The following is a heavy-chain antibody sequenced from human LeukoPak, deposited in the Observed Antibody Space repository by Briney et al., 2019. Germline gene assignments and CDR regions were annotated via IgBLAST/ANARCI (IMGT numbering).Heavy chain of an antibody. V-gene: IGHV4-34*01. CDR2: INHSGST. CDR3: ARLPVTMVRGVIMSYYYYYMDV. J-gene: IGHJ6*03. D-gene: IGHD3-10*01. CDR1: GGSFSGYY. Sequence: SETLSLTCAVYGGSFSGYYWSWIRQPPGKGLEWIGEINHSGSTNYNPSLKSRVTISVDTSKNQLSLKLSSVTAADTAVYYCARLPVTMVRGVIMSYYYYYMDVWGKGTTVTVSS.